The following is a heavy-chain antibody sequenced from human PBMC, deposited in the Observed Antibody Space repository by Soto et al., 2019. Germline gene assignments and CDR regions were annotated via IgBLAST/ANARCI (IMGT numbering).Heavy chain of an antibody. J-gene: IGHJ4*02. CDR3: AKADYSYSLAPGDY. D-gene: IGHD6-13*01. Sequence: EVQVLESGGGLVQPGGSLRLSCVISRLTFSNYALNWVRQAPGKGLEWVSSISGSGDTTYYADSVKGRFTISRDNSKNTLYLQMNRLRVEETALYYCAKADYSYSLAPGDYWGQGTLVTVSS. CDR2: ISGSGDTT. CDR1: RLTFSNYA. V-gene: IGHV3-23*01.